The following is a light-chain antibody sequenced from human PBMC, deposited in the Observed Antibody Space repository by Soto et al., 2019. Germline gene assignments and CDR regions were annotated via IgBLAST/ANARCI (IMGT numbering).Light chain of an antibody. CDR2: GNV. V-gene: IGLV1-40*01. CDR3: QAYDTSLSGVV. CDR1: SSNIGNNYV. J-gene: IGLJ1*01. Sequence: QSVLTQPPSVSAAPGQKVTISCSGSSSNIGNNYVSWYQQLPGTAPKLLIDGNVDRPSGVPDRFSASKSGTSASLAITGLQAEDEADYYCQAYDTSLSGVVFGTGTKLTVL.